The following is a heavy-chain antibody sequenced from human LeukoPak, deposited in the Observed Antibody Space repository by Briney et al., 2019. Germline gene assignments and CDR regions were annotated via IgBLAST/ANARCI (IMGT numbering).Heavy chain of an antibody. CDR1: GGSISSGDYY. J-gene: IGHJ4*02. V-gene: IGHV4-30-4*01. D-gene: IGHD3-10*01. Sequence: PSETLSLTCTVSGGSISSGDYYWSWIRQPPGKGLEWIGYIYYSGSTSYNPSLMSRVIISVDTSKHQFSLKLSSVTAADTAVYYCARVGGYYASADWGQGTLVTVS. CDR2: IYYSGST. CDR3: ARVGGYYASAD.